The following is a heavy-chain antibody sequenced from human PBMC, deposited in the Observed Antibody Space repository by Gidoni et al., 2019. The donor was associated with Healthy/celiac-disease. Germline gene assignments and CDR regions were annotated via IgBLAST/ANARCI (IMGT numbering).Heavy chain of an antibody. V-gene: IGHV3-23*01. CDR3: AKEGIAARRGFYY. Sequence: EVQLLESGGGLVQPGGSLRRSCAASGVTFSSYAMSWVRQAPGKGLEWVSAISGSGGSTYYADSVKGRFTISRDNSKNTLYLQMNSLRAEDTAVYYCAKEGIAARRGFYYWGQGTLVTVSS. CDR2: ISGSGGST. CDR1: GVTFSSYA. D-gene: IGHD6-6*01. J-gene: IGHJ4*02.